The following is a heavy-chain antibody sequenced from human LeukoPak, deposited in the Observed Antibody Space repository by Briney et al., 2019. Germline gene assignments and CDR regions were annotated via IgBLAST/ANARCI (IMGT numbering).Heavy chain of an antibody. Sequence: GGSLRLSCAASGFTFSDYFMNWVRRVPGKGLEYVSSISGSSRHIYYADSVKGRFTISRDNTKSSLYLQMNSLRVEDMAVYYCARGYCGGDCYGDWGQGTLVTVSS. V-gene: IGHV3-21*01. CDR3: ARGYCGGDCYGD. CDR2: ISGSSRHI. J-gene: IGHJ1*01. D-gene: IGHD2-21*02. CDR1: GFTFSDYF.